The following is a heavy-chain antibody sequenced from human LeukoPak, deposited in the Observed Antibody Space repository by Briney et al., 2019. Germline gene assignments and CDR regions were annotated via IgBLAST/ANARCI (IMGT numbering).Heavy chain of an antibody. J-gene: IGHJ5*02. D-gene: IGHD5-12*01. V-gene: IGHV3-74*01. Sequence: PGGSLRLSCAASGFTFSSYWMHWVRHAPGKGLVWVSRINSDGSSTSYADSVKGRFTISRDSSKNTLYLQMNSLRAEDTAVYYCAKDPEVATIGFDNWFDPWGQGTLVTVSS. CDR1: GFTFSSYW. CDR2: INSDGSST. CDR3: AKDPEVATIGFDNWFDP.